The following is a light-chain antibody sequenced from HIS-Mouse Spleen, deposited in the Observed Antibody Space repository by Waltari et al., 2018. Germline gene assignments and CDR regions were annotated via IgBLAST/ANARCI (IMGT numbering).Light chain of an antibody. J-gene: IGLJ2*01. V-gene: IGLV3-10*01. Sequence: SYELTQPPSVSVSPGQTARITCSGDALPKKYAYWYQQKSGQAPVLVIYEERKRPSGIPERFSGSRSGRMATLTISGAQVEDEADYYCYSTDSSGNHRVFGGGTKLTVL. CDR1: ALPKKY. CDR3: YSTDSSGNHRV. CDR2: EER.